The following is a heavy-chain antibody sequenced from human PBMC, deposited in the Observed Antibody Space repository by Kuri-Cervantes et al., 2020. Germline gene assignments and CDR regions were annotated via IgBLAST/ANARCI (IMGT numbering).Heavy chain of an antibody. CDR2: ISYDGSNK. CDR3: ARDDSTSGWFAIDY. CDR1: GFTFSSYA. D-gene: IGHD2-2*01. Sequence: GGSLRLSCAASGFTFSSYAMHRVRQAPGKGLEWVAVISYDGSNKYYADSVEGRFTISRDNSKNLLYLQMNSLRAEDTAVYYCARDDSTSGWFAIDYWGQGTVVTVSS. J-gene: IGHJ4*02. V-gene: IGHV3-30-3*01.